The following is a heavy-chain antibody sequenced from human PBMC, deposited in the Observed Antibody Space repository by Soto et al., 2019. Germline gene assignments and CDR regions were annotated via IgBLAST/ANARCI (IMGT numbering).Heavy chain of an antibody. CDR3: SASGYDNFVNY. V-gene: IGHV3-73*01. CDR2: IRSKTNSYAT. CDR1: GFTFSVSA. D-gene: IGHD5-12*01. Sequence: GGSLRLSCAASGFTFSVSAIHWVRQASGKGLEWVGRIRSKTNSYATAYAASVKGRFTISRDDSKNTAWLQMDSLKAEDSAVYYCSASGYDNFVNYWGQGTLVTVSS. J-gene: IGHJ4*02.